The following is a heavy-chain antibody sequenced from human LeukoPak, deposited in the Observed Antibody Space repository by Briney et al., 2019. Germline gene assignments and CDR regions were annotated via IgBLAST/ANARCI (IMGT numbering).Heavy chain of an antibody. D-gene: IGHD3-16*01. V-gene: IGHV3-23*01. CDR1: GFTFSSYA. J-gene: IGHJ3*02. CDR3: AKDSYRGVMLLDAFDI. CDR2: ISGSGGST. Sequence: GGSLRLSCAASGFTFSSYAMSWVRQAPGKGLEWVSAISGSGGSTYYADSVKGRFTISRDNSKNTLYLQMNSLRAEDTAVYYCAKDSYRGVMLLDAFDIWGQGIMVTVSS.